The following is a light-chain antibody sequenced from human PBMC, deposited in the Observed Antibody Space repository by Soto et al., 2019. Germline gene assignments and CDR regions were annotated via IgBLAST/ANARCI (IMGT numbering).Light chain of an antibody. Sequence: IQLTQSPSSLSASVGDRVTITCRASQGISSYLAWYQQKPGKAPKLLIYAASTLQSGVPSRFSGSGSGTDFTLTISSLPPEDFATYYCQQLNSYLPTFGQGTRLEI. CDR3: QQLNSYLPT. J-gene: IGKJ5*01. CDR2: AAS. CDR1: QGISSY. V-gene: IGKV1-9*01.